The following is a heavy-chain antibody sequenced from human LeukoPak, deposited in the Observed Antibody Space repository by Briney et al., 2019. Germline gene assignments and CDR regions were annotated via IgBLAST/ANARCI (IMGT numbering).Heavy chain of an antibody. CDR2: INHSGST. CDR1: GGSFSGYY. V-gene: IGHV4-34*01. CDR3: ARRKGHIVVVTAIDY. Sequence: SETLSLTCAVYGGSFSGYYWSWIRQPPGKGLEWIGEINHSGSTNYNPSLKSRVTISVDTSKNQFSLKLSSVTAADTAVYYCARRKGHIVVVTAIDYWGQGTLVTVSS. J-gene: IGHJ4*02. D-gene: IGHD2-21*02.